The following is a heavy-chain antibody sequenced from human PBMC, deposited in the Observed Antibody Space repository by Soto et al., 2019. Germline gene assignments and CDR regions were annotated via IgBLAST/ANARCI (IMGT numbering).Heavy chain of an antibody. CDR3: ARGPSYYSQANWFDP. V-gene: IGHV4-34*01. D-gene: IGHD3-10*01. J-gene: IGHJ5*02. Sequence: PSETLSLTCAVYGGSFSGYYWSWIRQPPGKGLEWIGEINHSGSTNYNPSLKSRVPISVDTSKNQFSLKLSSVTAADTAVYYCARGPSYYSQANWFDPWGQGTLVTVS. CDR1: GGSFSGYY. CDR2: INHSGST.